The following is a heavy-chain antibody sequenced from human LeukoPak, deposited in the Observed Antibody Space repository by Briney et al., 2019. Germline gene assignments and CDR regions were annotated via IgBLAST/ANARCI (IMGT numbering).Heavy chain of an antibody. Sequence: PGGSLRLSCAASGFTVSSNYMSCVRQAPGKGLEWVSVIYSGGSTYYADSVKGRFTISRDNSKNTLYLQMNSLRAEDTAVYYCARSHSRYYFDYWGQGTLVTVFS. CDR3: ARSHSRYYFDY. J-gene: IGHJ4*02. CDR2: IYSGGST. V-gene: IGHV3-66*02. CDR1: GFTVSSNY.